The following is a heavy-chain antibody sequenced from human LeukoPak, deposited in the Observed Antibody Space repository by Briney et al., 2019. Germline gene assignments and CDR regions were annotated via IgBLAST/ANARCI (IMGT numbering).Heavy chain of an antibody. Sequence: GGSLRLSCAASGFTFSSYWMHWVRQAPGKGLVWVSRINSDGSSTSYADSVKGRFTISRDNAKNTLYLQMYSLRAEDTAMYYCARVVVPAAPRDYGMDVWGQGTTVTVSS. CDR2: INSDGSST. V-gene: IGHV3-74*01. D-gene: IGHD2-2*01. CDR3: ARVVVPAAPRDYGMDV. CDR1: GFTFSSYW. J-gene: IGHJ6*02.